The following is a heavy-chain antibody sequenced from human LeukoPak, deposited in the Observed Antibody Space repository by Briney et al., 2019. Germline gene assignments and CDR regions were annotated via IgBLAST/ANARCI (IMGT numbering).Heavy chain of an antibody. J-gene: IGHJ4*02. CDR3: ARDYMVRGVIGY. CDR1: GYTFTGYY. D-gene: IGHD3-10*01. Sequence: ASAKVSCKASGYTFTGYYMHWVRQAPGQGLEWMGRINPNSGGTNYAQKFQGRVTMTRDTSISTAYMELSRLRSDDTAVYYCARDYMVRGVIGYWGQGTLVTVSS. CDR2: INPNSGGT. V-gene: IGHV1-2*06.